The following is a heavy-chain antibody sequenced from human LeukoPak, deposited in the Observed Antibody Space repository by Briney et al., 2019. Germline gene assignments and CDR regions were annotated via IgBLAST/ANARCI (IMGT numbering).Heavy chain of an antibody. CDR2: IYTSGST. D-gene: IGHD4-17*01. CDR3: ARGPDYGDYVFNY. J-gene: IGHJ4*02. V-gene: IGHV4-4*07. CDR1: GGSISSYY. Sequence: SETLSLTCTVSGGSISSYYWSWLRQPAGKGLEWIGRIYTSGSTNYNPSLKSRVTMSVDTSKNQFSLKLSSVTAADTAAYYCARGPDYGDYVFNYWGQGTLVTVSS.